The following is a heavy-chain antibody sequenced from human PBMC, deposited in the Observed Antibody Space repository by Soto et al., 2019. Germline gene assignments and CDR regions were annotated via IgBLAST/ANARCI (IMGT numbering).Heavy chain of an antibody. J-gene: IGHJ4*02. D-gene: IGHD5-12*01. CDR1: GGSISSIDW. CDR2: IDHTRRT. V-gene: IGHV4-4*02. Sequence: QVQVQESGPGLLRPSETLSLTCAVSGGSISSIDWWSWVRQPPGKGLEWIGEIDHTRRTNYNPSLKSRVTISVDMSKNQLSLTLTSVTAADTAFYYCSRVGGYDSNVYWGQGTLVTVSS. CDR3: SRVGGYDSNVY.